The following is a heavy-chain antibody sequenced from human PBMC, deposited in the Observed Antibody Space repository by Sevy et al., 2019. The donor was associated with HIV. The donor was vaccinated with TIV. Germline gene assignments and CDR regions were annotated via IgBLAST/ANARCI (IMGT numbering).Heavy chain of an antibody. CDR1: GFTFSSYS. Sequence: GGSLRLSCAASGFTFSSYSMNWVRQAPGKGLEWVSSISSSSSYIYYADSVKGRFTISRDNAKNSLYLQMNSLRDEDTAVYYCARGYCSGGSCYSGFDLWGRGTLVTVSS. CDR3: ARGYCSGGSCYSGFDL. D-gene: IGHD2-15*01. V-gene: IGHV3-21*01. CDR2: ISSSSSYI. J-gene: IGHJ2*01.